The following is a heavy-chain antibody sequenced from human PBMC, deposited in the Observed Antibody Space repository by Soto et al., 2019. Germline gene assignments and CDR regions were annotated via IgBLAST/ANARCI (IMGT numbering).Heavy chain of an antibody. J-gene: IGHJ5*02. Sequence: GGSLILSCAASGFTFSYYYMSWIRQAPGKGLEWVAVISYDGSNKYYADSVKGRFTISRDNSKNTLYLQMNSLRAEDTAVYYCARDRENWFDPWGQGTLVTVSS. V-gene: IGHV3-30-3*01. CDR3: ARDRENWFDP. CDR1: GFTFSYYY. D-gene: IGHD1-26*01. CDR2: ISYDGSNK.